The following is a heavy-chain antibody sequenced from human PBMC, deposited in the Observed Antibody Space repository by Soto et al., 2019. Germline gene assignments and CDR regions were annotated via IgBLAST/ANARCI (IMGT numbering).Heavy chain of an antibody. CDR3: ALGYCSGGSCYSDFDY. CDR2: INPSGGST. J-gene: IGHJ4*02. D-gene: IGHD2-15*01. CDR1: GYTFTIYY. V-gene: IGHV1-46*03. Sequence: ASVKVSCKASGYTFTIYYMHWVRQAPGQGLEWMGIINPSGGSTSYAQKFQGRVTMTRDTSTSTVYMELSSLRSEDTAVYYCALGYCSGGSCYSDFDYWGQGTLVTVSS.